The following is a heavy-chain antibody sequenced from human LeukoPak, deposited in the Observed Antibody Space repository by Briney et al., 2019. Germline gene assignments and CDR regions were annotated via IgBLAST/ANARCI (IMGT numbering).Heavy chain of an antibody. CDR2: INPNSGGT. CDR1: GYTFTGYY. CDR3: AREGVRYCGNTSCYAFDY. Sequence: ASVKVSCKASGYTFTGYYMHWVRQAPGQGLEWMGRINPNSGGTSYAQKFQGKVTMTRDTSISTAYMELSTLKSDDTAVYYCAREGVRYCGNTSCYAFDYWGQGTLVTVSS. D-gene: IGHD2-2*01. V-gene: IGHV1-2*06. J-gene: IGHJ4*02.